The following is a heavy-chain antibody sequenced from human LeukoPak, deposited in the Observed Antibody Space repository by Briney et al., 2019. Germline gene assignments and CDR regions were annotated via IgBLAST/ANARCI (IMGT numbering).Heavy chain of an antibody. CDR2: ISSSSSTI. V-gene: IGHV3-48*02. CDR1: GFTFSSYS. CDR3: GRPSRDSRARNFDY. D-gene: IGHD3-22*01. Sequence: GGSLRLSCAASGFTFSSYSMNWVRQAPGKGLEWVSYISSSSSTIYYADSVKGRFTISRDNAKNSLYLQMNSLRDEDTAVYYCGRPSRDSRARNFDYWAQGPLVTVPS. J-gene: IGHJ4*02.